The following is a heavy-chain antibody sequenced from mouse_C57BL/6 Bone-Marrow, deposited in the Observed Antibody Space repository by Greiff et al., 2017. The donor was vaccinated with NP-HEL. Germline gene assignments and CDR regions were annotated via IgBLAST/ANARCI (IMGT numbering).Heavy chain of an antibody. CDR1: GYTFTSHW. Sequence: QVQLQQSGAELAKPGASVKLSCKASGYTFTSHWMHWVKQRPGQGLEWIGYINPSSGYTKYNQKFKDKATLTADKSSSTAYMQLSSLTYEDSAVYYCASYYYGSSYSGYFDYWGQGTTLTVSS. CDR2: INPSSGYT. D-gene: IGHD1-1*01. CDR3: ASYYYGSSYSGYFDY. V-gene: IGHV1-7*01. J-gene: IGHJ2*01.